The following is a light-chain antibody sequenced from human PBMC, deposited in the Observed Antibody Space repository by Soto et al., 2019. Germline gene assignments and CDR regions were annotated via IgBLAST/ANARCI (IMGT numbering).Light chain of an antibody. V-gene: IGLV2-23*01. CDR2: EGS. CDR1: SSDVGSYKF. Sequence: QSALTQPASVSGSPGQSITISCTGTSSDVGSYKFVSWYQQHPGKAPKLMIYEGSKRPSGVSNRFSGSKSGNTASLTISELQAEDEADYYCCSYAGDSAWVFGGGTKPTVL. CDR3: CSYAGDSAWV. J-gene: IGLJ3*02.